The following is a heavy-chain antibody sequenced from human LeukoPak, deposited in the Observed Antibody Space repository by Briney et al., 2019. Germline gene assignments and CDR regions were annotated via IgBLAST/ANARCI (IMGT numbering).Heavy chain of an antibody. J-gene: IGHJ6*02. Sequence: SQTLSLTCAISGDSVSSNSAAWNWIRQSPSRGLAWLGRTYYRSKWYNDYAVSVKSRITINPDTSKSQFSLQLNSVTPEDTAVYYCAASPFGERFSGYYYYGMDVWGQGTTVTVSS. CDR3: AASPFGERFSGYYYYGMDV. D-gene: IGHD3-10*01. V-gene: IGHV6-1*01. CDR2: TYYRSKWYN. CDR1: GDSVSSNSAA.